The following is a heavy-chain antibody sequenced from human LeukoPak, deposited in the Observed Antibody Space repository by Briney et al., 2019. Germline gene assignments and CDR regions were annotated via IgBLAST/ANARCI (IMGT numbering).Heavy chain of an antibody. Sequence: SETLSLTCAVSGASISTYDWSWVRQPPGKELEWIGHIVSSGSTTYNPSLRSRVTISVDTSKSQFSLKLSSVTAADTAVYYCAGDPNYLRSGSYSYWGQGTLVTVSS. CDR2: IVSSGST. CDR1: GASISTYD. J-gene: IGHJ4*02. CDR3: AGDPNYLRSGSYSY. V-gene: IGHV4-4*08. D-gene: IGHD3-10*01.